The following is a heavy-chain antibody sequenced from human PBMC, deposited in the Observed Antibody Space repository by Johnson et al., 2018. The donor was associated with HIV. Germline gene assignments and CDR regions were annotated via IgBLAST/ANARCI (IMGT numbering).Heavy chain of an antibody. CDR3: ARGGDDAFDI. CDR1: GFTFDDYT. V-gene: IGHV3-43*01. D-gene: IGHD7-27*01. Sequence: VQLVESGGVVVQPGGSLRLSCAASGFTFDDYTMHWVRQAPGKGLEWVSLISWDGGSTYYADSVKGRFTISRDNAKNSLYLQMNSRRAEDTAVYYCARGGDDAFDIWGQGTMVTVSS. CDR2: ISWDGGST. J-gene: IGHJ3*02.